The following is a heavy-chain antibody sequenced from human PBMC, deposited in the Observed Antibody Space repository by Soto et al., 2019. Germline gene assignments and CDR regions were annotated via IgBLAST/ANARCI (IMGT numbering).Heavy chain of an antibody. J-gene: IGHJ4*02. V-gene: IGHV4-39*01. Sequence: SETLSLTCTVSGRTFNINADFWYLAWIRQPPVKGLEWIGSIDNGGNTHYNAPLKSRVIISADTSKNQFSLSLNSVTAADTAVYYCVKRSLLMAPTWGQGIQVTVSS. CDR3: VKRSLLMAPT. D-gene: IGHD1-26*01. CDR2: IDNGGNT. CDR1: GRTFNINADF.